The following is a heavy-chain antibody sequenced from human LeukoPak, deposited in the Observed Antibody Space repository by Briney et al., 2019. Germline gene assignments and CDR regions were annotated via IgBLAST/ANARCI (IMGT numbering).Heavy chain of an antibody. CDR1: GYTFTGYY. Sequence: ASVKVSCKASGYTFTGYYMHWVRQAPGQGLEWMGRINPDSGDTHYAQHFQGRVTMTRDTSISTVYMELSSLSYDDTAVYYCARDLSSSPHWELDYWGQGTLVTVSS. V-gene: IGHV1-2*06. J-gene: IGHJ4*02. CDR2: INPDSGDT. D-gene: IGHD1-26*01. CDR3: ARDLSSSPHWELDY.